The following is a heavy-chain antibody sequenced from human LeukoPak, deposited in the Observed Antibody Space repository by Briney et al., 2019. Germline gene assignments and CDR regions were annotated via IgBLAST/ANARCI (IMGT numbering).Heavy chain of an antibody. CDR1: GFTLSSYE. CDR2: ISSSGSTI. V-gene: IGHV3-48*03. CDR3: AREPYYYGMDV. J-gene: IGHJ6*02. Sequence: PGGSLRLSCAASGFTLSSYEMNWVRQAPGKGLEWVSYISSSGSTIYYADSVKGRFTISRDNAKNSLYLQMNSLRAEDTAVYYCAREPYYYGMDVWGQGTTVTVSS.